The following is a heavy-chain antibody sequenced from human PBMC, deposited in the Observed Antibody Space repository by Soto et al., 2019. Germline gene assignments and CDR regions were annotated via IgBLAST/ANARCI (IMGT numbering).Heavy chain of an antibody. CDR1: GFSFSIFW. V-gene: IGHV3-74*01. CDR2: INGGGSSA. CDR3: TRGGGYSGYDPFDY. D-gene: IGHD5-12*01. Sequence: EVQLVESGGDLVQPGGSLRLSCAASGFSFSIFWMHWVRQAPGKGLVWVSSINGGGSSADYADSVKGRFTFSRDNAKNTVYLQMNSLRDEDTAVYYCTRGGGYSGYDPFDYWGQGTLVTVSS. J-gene: IGHJ4*02.